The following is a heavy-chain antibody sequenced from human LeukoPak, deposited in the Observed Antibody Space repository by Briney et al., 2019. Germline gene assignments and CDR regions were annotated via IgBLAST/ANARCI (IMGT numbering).Heavy chain of an antibody. Sequence: PGGSLRLSCAASGFSVSGFWMHWVRQAPGKELVWVARINVEGDYIDYAESVRGRFTIPRDSAKNTLYLQMNSVRAEDTAVYSCARDLTGPYDHWGQGTLVTVSS. CDR1: GFSVSGFW. J-gene: IGHJ4*02. V-gene: IGHV3-74*01. CDR2: INVEGDYI. CDR3: ARDLTGPYDH. D-gene: IGHD3-22*01.